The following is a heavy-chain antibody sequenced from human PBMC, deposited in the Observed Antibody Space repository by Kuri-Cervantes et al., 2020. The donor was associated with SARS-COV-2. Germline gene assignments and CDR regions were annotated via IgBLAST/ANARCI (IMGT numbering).Heavy chain of an antibody. J-gene: IGHJ5*02. Sequence: GESLKISCAASGITVNSNYMSWVRQAPGKGLEWVSIIYTGGDTYYADSVKGRFTIARDISMNTLYLQLNSLKNEDTAVYYCARVTVTMIVGGYWFDLWGQGTLVTISS. V-gene: IGHV3-53*01. CDR3: ARVTVTMIVGGYWFDL. CDR2: IYTGGDT. D-gene: IGHD3-22*01. CDR1: GITVNSNY.